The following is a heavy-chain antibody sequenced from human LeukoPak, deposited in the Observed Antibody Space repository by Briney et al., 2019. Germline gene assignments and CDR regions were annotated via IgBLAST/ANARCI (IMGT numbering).Heavy chain of an antibody. D-gene: IGHD3-10*01. V-gene: IGHV3-23*01. J-gene: IGHJ4*02. CDR3: AKAMVRGVIIPGTSDY. CDR2: ISGSGGST. Sequence: GGSLRLSCAASGFTFSSYAMSWVRQAPGKGLEWVSAISGSGGSTYYADSVKGRFTISRDNSKNTLYLQMNSLRAEDTAVYYCAKAMVRGVIIPGTSDYWGQGTLVTVSS. CDR1: GFTFSSYA.